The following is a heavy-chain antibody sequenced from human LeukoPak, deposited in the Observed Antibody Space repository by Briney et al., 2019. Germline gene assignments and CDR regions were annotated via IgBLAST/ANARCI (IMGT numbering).Heavy chain of an antibody. CDR1: GGSISSSSYY. D-gene: IGHD6-6*01. J-gene: IGHJ5*02. V-gene: IGHV4-39*01. CDR3: ARPPLSSSSA. Sequence: KTSETLSLTCTVSGGSISSSSYYWSWIRQPPGKGLEWIGSIYYSGSTYYNPSLKSRVTISVDTSKNQFSLKLSSVTAADTAVYYCARPPLSSSSAWGQGTLVTVSS. CDR2: IYYSGST.